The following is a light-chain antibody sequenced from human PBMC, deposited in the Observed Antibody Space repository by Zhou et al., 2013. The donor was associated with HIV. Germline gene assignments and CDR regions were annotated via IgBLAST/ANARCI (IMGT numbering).Light chain of an antibody. Sequence: QSALTQPPSASGSPGQSVTISCTGTSSDVGGYNFVSWYQQLPGKAPKLIICEVNKRPSGVPDRFSGSKSGTSATLVISGLRSEDEGDYYCAAWDDSLSGALFGGGTKVTVL. CDR2: EVN. CDR3: AAWDDSLSGAL. V-gene: IGLV2-8*01. CDR1: SSDVGGYNF. J-gene: IGLJ2*01.